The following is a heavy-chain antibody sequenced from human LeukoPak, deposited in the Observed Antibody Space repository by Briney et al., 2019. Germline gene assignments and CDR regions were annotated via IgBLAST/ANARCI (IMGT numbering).Heavy chain of an antibody. CDR2: IHYSGST. J-gene: IGHJ4*02. CDR3: AVARAATRFDY. V-gene: IGHV4-59*01. D-gene: IGHD2-15*01. CDR1: GGSISSYY. Sequence: SETLSLTCTVSGGSISSYYWTWIRQPPGKGLEWIGYIHYSGSTKYNSSLKSRVTISVDTSNNQFSLKLTSVTAADTAVYYCAVARAATRFDYWGQGTLVTVSS.